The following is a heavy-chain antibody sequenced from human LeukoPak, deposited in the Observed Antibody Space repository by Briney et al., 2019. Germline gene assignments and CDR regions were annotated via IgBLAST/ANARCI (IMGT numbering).Heavy chain of an antibody. CDR2: IYDSGST. Sequence: SETLSLTCTASGGTISSYFWSWIRQPPGKGLEWIGSIYDSGSTNYNPSLQTRVTISVDTSSNRFSLPLMSVPAADTAAHYFGRHLAVRTAPFVICGQETLFSAS. CDR3: GRHLAVRTAPFVI. CDR1: GGTISSYF. D-gene: IGHD2-21*02. J-gene: IGHJ4*02. V-gene: IGHV4-59*08.